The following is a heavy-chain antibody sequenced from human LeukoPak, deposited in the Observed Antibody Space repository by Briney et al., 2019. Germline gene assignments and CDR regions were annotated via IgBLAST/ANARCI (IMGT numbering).Heavy chain of an antibody. Sequence: GASLKVSCKASGYTFTGYYMHWVRQAPGQGLEWMGWIYPNSGGTNYAQKFQGRVTMTRDTSISTAYMELSRLRSDDTAVYYCAREVPDGDHELNFDHWGQGTLVTVSS. CDR2: IYPNSGGT. CDR3: AREVPDGDHELNFDH. V-gene: IGHV1-2*02. J-gene: IGHJ4*02. CDR1: GYTFTGYY. D-gene: IGHD4-17*01.